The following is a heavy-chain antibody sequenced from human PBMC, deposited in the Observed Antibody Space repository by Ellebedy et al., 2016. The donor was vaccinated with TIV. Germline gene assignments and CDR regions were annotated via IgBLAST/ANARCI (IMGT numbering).Heavy chain of an antibody. Sequence: GGSLRLSCAASGFSFSSYWMSWVRQAPGKGLEWVANINQGGSVKYYVDSVKGRFTISRDNAKNSLYLQMNSLRIEDTAVYYCARDGSYGDYRSPTHAFEIWGQGTTVTVSS. D-gene: IGHD4-17*01. CDR3: ARDGSYGDYRSPTHAFEI. V-gene: IGHV3-7*01. J-gene: IGHJ3*02. CDR2: INQGGSVK. CDR1: GFSFSSYW.